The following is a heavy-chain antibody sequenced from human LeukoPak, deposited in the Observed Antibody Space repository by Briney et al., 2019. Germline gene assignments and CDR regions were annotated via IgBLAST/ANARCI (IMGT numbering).Heavy chain of an antibody. Sequence: GESLKISCKGSGYSFISYWIGWVRQMPGRGLEWMGIIYPRDSDTIYSPSFQGQITISADKSISTAYLQWSSLKASDTAMYYCALLWFGEGAFDIWGQGTMVTVSS. V-gene: IGHV5-51*01. CDR2: IYPRDSDT. CDR1: GYSFISYW. CDR3: ALLWFGEGAFDI. D-gene: IGHD3-10*01. J-gene: IGHJ3*02.